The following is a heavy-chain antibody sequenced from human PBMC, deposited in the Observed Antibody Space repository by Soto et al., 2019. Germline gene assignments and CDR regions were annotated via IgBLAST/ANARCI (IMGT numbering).Heavy chain of an antibody. J-gene: IGHJ4*02. CDR3: ARIAAAGTNFAY. Sequence: QVQLQESGPGLVKPSGTLSLTCAVSGGSISSSNWWSWVRQPPGKGLEWVGEIYHSGSTNYNPSPKSRVTISVDKSKNQFSRKLSSVTAGATAVYYCARIAAAGTNFAYWGQGTLVTVSS. V-gene: IGHV4-4*02. CDR1: GGSISSSNW. D-gene: IGHD6-13*01. CDR2: IYHSGST.